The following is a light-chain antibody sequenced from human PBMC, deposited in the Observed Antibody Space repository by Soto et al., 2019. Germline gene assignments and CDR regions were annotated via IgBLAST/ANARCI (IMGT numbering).Light chain of an antibody. CDR1: QSISSSY. CDR2: GAS. J-gene: IGKJ3*01. Sequence: PGERATLSCRTSQSISSSYLAWYQQKPGQAPRLLIYGASSRATGIPDRFSGSGSGTDFTLTISRLEPEDFAVYYCQQYGSSPFTFGPGTKVDIK. V-gene: IGKV3-20*01. CDR3: QQYGSSPFT.